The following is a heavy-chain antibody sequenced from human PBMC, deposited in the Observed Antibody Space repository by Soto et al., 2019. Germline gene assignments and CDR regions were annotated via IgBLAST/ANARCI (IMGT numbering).Heavy chain of an antibody. J-gene: IGHJ6*02. CDR3: ARLSIPYYYYGMDV. D-gene: IGHD2-21*01. CDR2: IYPGDSDT. CDR1: GYSFTSYW. V-gene: IGHV5-51*01. Sequence: PGASLKISCKGSGYSFTSYWIGLVRQMPGKGLEWMGIIYPGDSDTRYSPSFQGQVTSSAAKSISTAYLQWSSLKASDTAMYYCARLSIPYYYYGMDVWGQGTTVTVSS.